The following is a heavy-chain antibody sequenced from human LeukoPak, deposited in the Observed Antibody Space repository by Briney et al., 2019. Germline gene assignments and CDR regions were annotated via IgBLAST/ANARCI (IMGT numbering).Heavy chain of an antibody. Sequence: SETLSLTCTVSGGSVSNSYWSWIRHPAGKGLEWIGRIHGSGATHFNPSLQSRVTISVDTSKTQFSLTLTSVTAADTAIYYCARDNSGGYYFDYWGQGALVAVSS. D-gene: IGHD1-26*01. V-gene: IGHV4-4*07. CDR1: GGSVSNSY. CDR3: ARDNSGGYYFDY. J-gene: IGHJ4*02. CDR2: IHGSGAT.